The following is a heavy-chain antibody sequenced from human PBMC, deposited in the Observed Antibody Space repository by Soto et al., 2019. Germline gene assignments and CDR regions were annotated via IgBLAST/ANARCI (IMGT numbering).Heavy chain of an antibody. J-gene: IGHJ6*02. CDR1: GFTFSSYG. Sequence: GGSLRLSCAASGFTFSSYGMHWVRQAPGKGLEWVAVIWYDGSNKYYADSVKGRFTISRDNSKNTLYLQMNSLRAEDTAVYYCARGVLGYCSGGSCQNPYYYYGMDVWGQGTTVTVSS. CDR2: IWYDGSNK. V-gene: IGHV3-33*01. CDR3: ARGVLGYCSGGSCQNPYYYYGMDV. D-gene: IGHD2-15*01.